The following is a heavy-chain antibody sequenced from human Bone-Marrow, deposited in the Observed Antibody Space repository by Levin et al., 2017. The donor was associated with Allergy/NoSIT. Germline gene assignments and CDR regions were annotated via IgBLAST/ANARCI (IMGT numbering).Heavy chain of an antibody. J-gene: IGHJ3*02. CDR1: GFSFSSSAVG. Sequence: SGPTLVKPTQTLTLTCTFSGFSFSSSAVGVGWIRQPPGKALEWLALIYWDDDKRYSRSLKTRLTITKDTSKNRVVLTMTDMDPVDTATYYCGKTNDYGEYDAFDNWGQGTMVTVSS. CDR2: IYWDDDK. D-gene: IGHD4-17*01. V-gene: IGHV2-5*02. CDR3: GKTNDYGEYDAFDN.